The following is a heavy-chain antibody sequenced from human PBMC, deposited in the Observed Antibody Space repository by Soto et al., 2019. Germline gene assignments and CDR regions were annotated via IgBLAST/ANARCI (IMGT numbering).Heavy chain of an antibody. V-gene: IGHV3-30*18. J-gene: IGHJ3*01. CDR2: ISYDESTT. CDR1: GFSFSRYG. CDR3: SKAMIGSYDSDAFDV. D-gene: IGHD3-22*01. Sequence: LRLSCAASGFSFSRYGIHWVRQAPGKGLEWVAVISYDESTTFYADSVKGRFTISRDNSKNTLFLQMNSLRPEDTAVYYCSKAMIGSYDSDAFDVWGQGTMVTVSS.